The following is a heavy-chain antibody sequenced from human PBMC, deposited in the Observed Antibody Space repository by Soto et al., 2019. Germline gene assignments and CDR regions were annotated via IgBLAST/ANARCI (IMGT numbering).Heavy chain of an antibody. J-gene: IGHJ4*02. CDR1: GASISDYY. Sequence: SETLSLTCTVSGASISDYYWNWVRQPAGKGLECIGRIYASGNTNYNPSLKSRVTMSVDTSKNQFSLTLNSVTAADTAVYYCARESRSALGTVEHWGRGTLVTVSS. V-gene: IGHV4-4*07. CDR3: ARESRSALGTVEH. CDR2: IYASGNT. D-gene: IGHD6-13*01.